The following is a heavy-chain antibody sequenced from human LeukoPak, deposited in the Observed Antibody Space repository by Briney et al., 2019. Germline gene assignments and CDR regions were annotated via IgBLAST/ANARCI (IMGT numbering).Heavy chain of an antibody. CDR3: ARGRENYDYVWGSQPWFDP. Sequence: SETLSLTCAVYGGSFSGYYWSWIRQPPGKGLEWIGEINHSGSTNYNPSLKSRVTISVDTSKNQFSLKLSSVTAADTAVYYCARGRENYDYVWGSQPWFDPWGQGTLVTVSS. V-gene: IGHV4-34*01. CDR1: GGSFSGYY. J-gene: IGHJ5*02. CDR2: INHSGST. D-gene: IGHD3-16*01.